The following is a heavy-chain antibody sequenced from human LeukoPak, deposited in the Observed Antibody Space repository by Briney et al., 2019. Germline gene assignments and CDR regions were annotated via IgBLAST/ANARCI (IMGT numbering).Heavy chain of an antibody. D-gene: IGHD1-26*01. CDR2: TSYDGSDK. CDR3: ARGGWEVLGYYYYGMDV. V-gene: IGHV3-30-3*01. J-gene: IGHJ6*02. Sequence: GGSLRLSCAASGFTLSSHAMHWVRQAPGKGLEWLAVTSYDGSDKSSAESVRGRFTISRDNSKNTLYLQMNSLRVEDAAVYYCARGGWEVLGYYYYGMDVWGQGTTVTVSS. CDR1: GFTLSSHA.